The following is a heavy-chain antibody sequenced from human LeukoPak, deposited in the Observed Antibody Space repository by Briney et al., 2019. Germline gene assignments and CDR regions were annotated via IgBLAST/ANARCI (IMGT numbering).Heavy chain of an antibody. CDR1: GGTFSSYA. CDR2: IIPIFGTA. J-gene: IGHJ6*03. Sequence: ASVKVSCKASGGTFSSYATSWVRQAPGQGLEWMGGIIPIFGTANYAQKFQGRVTITADESTSTAYMELSSLRSEDTAVYYCAREGPLGYCSSTSCYRYYYMDVWGKGTTVTVSS. CDR3: AREGPLGYCSSTSCYRYYYMDV. V-gene: IGHV1-69*13. D-gene: IGHD2-2*01.